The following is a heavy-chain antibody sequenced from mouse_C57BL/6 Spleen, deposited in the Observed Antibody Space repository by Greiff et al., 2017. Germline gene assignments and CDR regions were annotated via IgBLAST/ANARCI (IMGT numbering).Heavy chain of an antibody. CDR1: GYTFTSYW. D-gene: IGHD2-4*01. CDR3: ARWDYPY. Sequence: VQLQQSGAELVRPGTSVKLSCKASGYTFTSYWMHWVKQRPGQGLEWIGVIDPSDSYTNYNQKFKGKATLTVDTSSSTAYMQLSSLTSEDSAVYYCARWDYPYWGQGTTLTVSS. CDR2: IDPSDSYT. J-gene: IGHJ2*01. V-gene: IGHV1-59*01.